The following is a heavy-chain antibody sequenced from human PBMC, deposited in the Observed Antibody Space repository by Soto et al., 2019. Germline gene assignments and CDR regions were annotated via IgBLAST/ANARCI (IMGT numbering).Heavy chain of an antibody. Sequence: GGSLRLSCAASGFTFSSDGMHWVRQAPGKGLEWVAVIWYDGSNKYYADSVKGRFTISRDNSKNTLYLQMNSLRAEDTAVYYCASDCYSYGSFEYWGQGTRVTVSS. D-gene: IGHD5-18*01. J-gene: IGHJ4*02. V-gene: IGHV3-33*01. CDR3: ASDCYSYGSFEY. CDR2: IWYDGSNK. CDR1: GFTFSSDG.